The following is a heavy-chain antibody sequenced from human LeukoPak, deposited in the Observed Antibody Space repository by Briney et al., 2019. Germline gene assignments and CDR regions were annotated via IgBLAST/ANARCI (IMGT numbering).Heavy chain of an antibody. CDR2: INHSGST. J-gene: IGHJ4*02. V-gene: IGHV4-34*01. Sequence: NSSETLSLTCAVYGGSFSGYYWSWIRQPPGKGLEWIGEINHSGSTNYNPSLKSRVTISVDTSKNQFSLKLSSVTAADTAVYYWXXWASPDHDYWGQGTLVTVSS. CDR1: GGSFSGYY. CDR3: XXWASPDHDY.